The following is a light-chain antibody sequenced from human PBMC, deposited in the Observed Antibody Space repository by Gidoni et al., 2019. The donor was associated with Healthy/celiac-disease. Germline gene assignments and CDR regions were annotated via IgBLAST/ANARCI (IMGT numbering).Light chain of an antibody. V-gene: IGKV1-33*01. CDR3: QQYNSLPLT. CDR1: QDISNY. Sequence: DIQTAQSPSSLSATVADRVTITCQASQDISNYLNWYQQKPGKAPKLLIYDASNLKTGVPSRFSGSGSGTDFTFTINSLQPEDVATYYCQQYNSLPLTFGQGTKVEIK. CDR2: DAS. J-gene: IGKJ1*01.